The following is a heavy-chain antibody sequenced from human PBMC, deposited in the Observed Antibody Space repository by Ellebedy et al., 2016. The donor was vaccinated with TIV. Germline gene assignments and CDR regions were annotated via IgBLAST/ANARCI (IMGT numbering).Heavy chain of an antibody. V-gene: IGHV3-21*01. CDR1: GFTFSSYS. D-gene: IGHD3-3*02. Sequence: GESLKISXAASGFTFSSYSMNWVRQAPGKGLEWVSSISSSSSYIYYADSVKGRFTISRDNSKNTLYLQMNSLRAEDTAVYYCARVPFLGAAPPYYYYGMDVWGQGTTVTVSS. J-gene: IGHJ6*02. CDR3: ARVPFLGAAPPYYYYGMDV. CDR2: ISSSSSYI.